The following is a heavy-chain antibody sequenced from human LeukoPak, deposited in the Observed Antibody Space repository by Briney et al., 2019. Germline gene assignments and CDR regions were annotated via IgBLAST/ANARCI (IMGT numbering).Heavy chain of an antibody. Sequence: GGSLRLSCAASGFTFSSYSMNWVRQAPGKGLEWVSSISRSSSYIYYADSVKGRFTISRDNAKNSLYLQMNSLRAEDTAVYYCARGIAATEQIIDYWGQGTLVTVSS. CDR2: ISRSSSYI. D-gene: IGHD2-15*01. CDR1: GFTFSSYS. V-gene: IGHV3-21*01. J-gene: IGHJ4*02. CDR3: ARGIAATEQIIDY.